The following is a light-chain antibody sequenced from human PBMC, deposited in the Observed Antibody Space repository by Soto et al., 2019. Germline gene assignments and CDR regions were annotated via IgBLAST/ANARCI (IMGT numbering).Light chain of an antibody. Sequence: DIQMTQSPSTLSGSGGDRVTITCRARQTISSWLAWYQQKPGQAPKLLIYKASTLKSGVPSRFSGSGSGTEFTLTISSLQPDDFATYYCQHYHSYSEAFGQGTKVELK. CDR2: KAS. CDR3: QHYHSYSEA. CDR1: QTISSW. J-gene: IGKJ1*01. V-gene: IGKV1-5*03.